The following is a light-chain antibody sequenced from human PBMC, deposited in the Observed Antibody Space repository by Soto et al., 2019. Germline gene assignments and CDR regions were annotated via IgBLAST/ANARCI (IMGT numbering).Light chain of an antibody. CDR3: GTWDTSLITYYV. V-gene: IGLV1-40*01. Sequence: QSVLTQPPSVSGAPGQRVIISCTGSSSNIGAGYDVHWYQHLPGTTPKLLIYNNNNRPSGVPDRFSGSKSGASASLAITGLQAEDEADYYCGTWDTSLITYYVFGTGTKLTVL. CDR2: NNN. CDR1: SSNIGAGYD. J-gene: IGLJ1*01.